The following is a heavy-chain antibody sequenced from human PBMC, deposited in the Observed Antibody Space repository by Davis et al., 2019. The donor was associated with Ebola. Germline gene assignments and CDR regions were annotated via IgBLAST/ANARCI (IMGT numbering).Heavy chain of an antibody. CDR2: IRYDGSNK. J-gene: IGHJ2*01. CDR1: GFTFSSYG. Sequence: GESLKISCEASGFTFSSYGMHWVRQAPGKGLEWVAFIRYDGSNKYYADSVKGRFTISRDNSKNTLYLQMSSLRAEDTAVYYCARDLPGGDWYFDLWGRGTLVTVSS. D-gene: IGHD1-14*01. V-gene: IGHV3-30*02. CDR3: ARDLPGGDWYFDL.